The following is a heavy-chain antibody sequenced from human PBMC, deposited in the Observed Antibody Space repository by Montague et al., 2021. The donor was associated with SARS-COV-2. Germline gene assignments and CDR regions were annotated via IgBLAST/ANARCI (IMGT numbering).Heavy chain of an antibody. CDR3: ARVDSSGPGEY. Sequence: TLSLTCTVSGGSLNNYFWSWIRQPPGKGLEWVGYISDSGSTKYNPSPLSRVTISVDTARNQFSLKLLSVTAADTAFYYCARVDSSGPGEYWGQGILVSVSS. D-gene: IGHD3-22*01. J-gene: IGHJ4*02. CDR2: ISDSGST. CDR1: GGSLNNYF. V-gene: IGHV4-59*12.